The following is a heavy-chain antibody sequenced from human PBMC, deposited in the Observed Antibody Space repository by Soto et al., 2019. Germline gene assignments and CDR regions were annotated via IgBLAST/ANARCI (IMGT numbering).Heavy chain of an antibody. CDR3: VRIRYQLPSSVLWLDP. D-gene: IGHD3-16*01. CDR2: INHVGGT. V-gene: IGHV4-34*01. CDR1: GGFLSESY. J-gene: IGHJ5*02. Sequence: AETLSLTCAVYGGFLSESYCTFIRHPPCKGLEWIVEINHVGGTNYNPSLKSRVTMSVDTSQNQFSLRLISVTAADTAMYFCVRIRYQLPSSVLWLDPWGQGTPVTVSS.